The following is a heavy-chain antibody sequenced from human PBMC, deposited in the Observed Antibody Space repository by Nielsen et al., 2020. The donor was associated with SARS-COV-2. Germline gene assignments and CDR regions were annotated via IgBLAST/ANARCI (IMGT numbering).Heavy chain of an antibody. D-gene: IGHD1-26*01. J-gene: IGHJ4*02. CDR2: IYYSGST. Sequence: SETLSLTCTVSGGSISSSGSYWGWIRQPPGKGLEWIASIYYSGSTYYNPSLKSRVTVSVDTSKNQFSLNLNSVTAADTAVYYCARDDVRATGAVDYWGQGTLVTVSS. V-gene: IGHV4-39*07. CDR1: GGSISSSGSY. CDR3: ARDDVRATGAVDY.